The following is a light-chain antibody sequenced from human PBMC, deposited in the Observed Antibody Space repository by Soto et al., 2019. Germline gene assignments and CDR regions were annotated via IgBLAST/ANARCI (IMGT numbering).Light chain of an antibody. CDR3: SSYTSSSIRV. CDR1: SSDVGGYKY. J-gene: IGLJ1*01. Sequence: QSALTQPASVSGSPGQSITISCTGTSSDVGGYKYVSWYQQHPGEAPKLMIYDVSNRPSGVSNRFSGSKSGNTASLTISGLQAEDEADYYCSSYTSSSIRVFGSGTKLTVL. V-gene: IGLV2-14*01. CDR2: DVS.